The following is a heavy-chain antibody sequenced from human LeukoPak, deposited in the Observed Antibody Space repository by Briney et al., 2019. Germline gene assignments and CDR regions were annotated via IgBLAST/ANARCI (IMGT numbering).Heavy chain of an antibody. Sequence: GGSLRLSCAASGFTFSSYSMNWVRQAPGKGLEWVSYISSSSSTIYYADSVKGRFTISRDNAKNSLYLQMNSLRAEDTAVYYCARDIHSVAFDIWGQGTMVTVSS. CDR1: GFTFSSYS. J-gene: IGHJ3*02. CDR3: ARDIHSVAFDI. CDR2: ISSSSSTI. V-gene: IGHV3-48*01.